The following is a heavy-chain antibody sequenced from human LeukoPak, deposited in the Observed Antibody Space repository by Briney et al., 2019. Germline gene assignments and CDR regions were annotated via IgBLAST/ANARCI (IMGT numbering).Heavy chain of an antibody. J-gene: IGHJ3*02. CDR2: IYSGGST. CDR3: ARGRSYLSAFDI. CDR1: GFTVSSNY. Sequence: GGSLRLSCAASGFTVSSNYMSWVRQAPGKGLEWASIIYSGGSTFYADSVKGRFTTSRDNSKNTLYLQMNSLRAEDTAVYYCARGRSYLSAFDIWGQGTMVAVSS. D-gene: IGHD3-10*01. V-gene: IGHV3-53*01.